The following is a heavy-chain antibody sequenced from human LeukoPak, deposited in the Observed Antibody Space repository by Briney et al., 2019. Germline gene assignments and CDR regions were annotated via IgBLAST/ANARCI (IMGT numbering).Heavy chain of an antibody. D-gene: IGHD3-22*01. Sequence: GGSLRLSCAASGLSFSSYGMHWVRQAPGKGLEWVAFIQYDGSNKFYADSVKGRFTISRDNAKNSLYLQMNSLRAEDTAVYYCARRLYYDSSGPGGFDYWGQGTLVTVSS. J-gene: IGHJ4*02. CDR2: IQYDGSNK. CDR3: ARRLYYDSSGPGGFDY. V-gene: IGHV3-30*12. CDR1: GLSFSSYG.